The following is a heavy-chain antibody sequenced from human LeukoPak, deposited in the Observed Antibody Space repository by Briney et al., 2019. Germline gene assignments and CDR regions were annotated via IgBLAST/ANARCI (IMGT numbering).Heavy chain of an antibody. CDR2: IYSGGST. Sequence: ETLSLTCTVPGGSIRSYYWSWIRQPPGKGLEWVSVIYSGGSTDYADSVRGRFTISRDKSNNTLYLQMNSLRAEDTAVYFCAAEKPGTGTFLDYWGPGTLVTVSS. V-gene: IGHV3-53*01. CDR3: AAEKPGTGTFLDY. J-gene: IGHJ4*02. CDR1: GGSIRSYY. D-gene: IGHD1-1*01.